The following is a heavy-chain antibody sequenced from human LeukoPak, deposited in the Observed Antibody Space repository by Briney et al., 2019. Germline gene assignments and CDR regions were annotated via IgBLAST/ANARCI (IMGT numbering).Heavy chain of an antibody. CDR1: GFTFSSYG. V-gene: IGHV3-23*01. CDR3: AKVYYYDSSGYYLDAFDI. CDR2: ISGSGGST. J-gene: IGHJ3*02. D-gene: IGHD3-22*01. Sequence: GGSLRLSCAASGFTFSSYGMHWVRQAPGKGLEWVSAISGSGGSTYYADSVKGRFTISRDNSKNTLYLQMNSLRAEDTAVYYCAKVYYYDSSGYYLDAFDIWGQGTMVTVSS.